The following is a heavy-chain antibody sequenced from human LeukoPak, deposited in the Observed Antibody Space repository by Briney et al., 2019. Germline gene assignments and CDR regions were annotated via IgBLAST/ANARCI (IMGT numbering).Heavy chain of an antibody. CDR1: GFTFSSYA. CDR2: ISGSGGST. Sequence: GGSLRLSCAASGFTFSSYAMSWVRQAPGKGLEWVSAISGSGGSTYYADSAKGRFTISRDNSKNTLYLQMNSLRAEDTAVYYCAKGRSGYDYVWFDPWGQGTLVTVSS. V-gene: IGHV3-23*01. D-gene: IGHD5-12*01. CDR3: AKGRSGYDYVWFDP. J-gene: IGHJ5*02.